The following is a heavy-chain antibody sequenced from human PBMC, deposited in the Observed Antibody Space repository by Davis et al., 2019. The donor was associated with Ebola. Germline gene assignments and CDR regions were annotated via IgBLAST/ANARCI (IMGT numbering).Heavy chain of an antibody. V-gene: IGHV3-21*01. D-gene: IGHD6-6*01. Sequence: PGGSLRLSCAASGFTFSSYSMNWVRQAPGKGLEWVSSISSSSSYIYYADSVKGRFTISRDNAKNSLYLQMNSLRAEDTAVYYCASSSIAARPGYYYGMDVWGQGTTVTVSS. CDR3: ASSSIAARPGYYYGMDV. J-gene: IGHJ6*02. CDR1: GFTFSSYS. CDR2: ISSSSSYI.